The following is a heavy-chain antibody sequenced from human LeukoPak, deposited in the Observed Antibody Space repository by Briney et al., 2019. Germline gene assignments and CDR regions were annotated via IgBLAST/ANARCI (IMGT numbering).Heavy chain of an antibody. Sequence: GGSLRLSCAASGFTFSSYSMNWVRQAPGKGLEWVSSISSSSSYIYYADSVKGRFTISRDNAKNSLYLQMNSLRAEDTAVYYCARDPSLGYSYRQSDYWGQGTLVTVSS. J-gene: IGHJ4*02. CDR2: ISSSSSYI. CDR3: ARDPSLGYSYRQSDY. CDR1: GFTFSSYS. D-gene: IGHD5-18*01. V-gene: IGHV3-21*01.